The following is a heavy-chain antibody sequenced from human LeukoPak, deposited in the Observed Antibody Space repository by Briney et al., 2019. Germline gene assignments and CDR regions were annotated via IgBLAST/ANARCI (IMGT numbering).Heavy chain of an antibody. CDR2: FDPEDGKT. V-gene: IGHV1-24*01. Sequence: GASVKVSCKVSGYTLVELSMHWVRQAPGKGLEWMGGFDPEDGKTVYAQNFQGRVTMTEDTSTDTAYMELSSLRSEDTVVYYCATPPPYCSTTSCPFNYWGQGTLVTVSS. D-gene: IGHD2-2*01. CDR3: ATPPPYCSTTSCPFNY. CDR1: GYTLVELS. J-gene: IGHJ4*02.